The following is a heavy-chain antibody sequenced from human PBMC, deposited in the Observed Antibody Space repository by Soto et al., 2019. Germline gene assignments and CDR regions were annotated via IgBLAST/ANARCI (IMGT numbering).Heavy chain of an antibody. Sequence: EMQLVESGGGLVQPGGSLRLSCAASGFSFSSYWMTWVHQAPGKGLEAVANIKPDESEKYYVDSVKGRFTISRDNAKNSLYLQMDSLRVEDTAVYYCTTDLNWSGTWGQGTMVTVSS. V-gene: IGHV3-7*01. CDR3: TTDLNWSGT. J-gene: IGHJ3*01. D-gene: IGHD1-1*01. CDR1: GFSFSSYW. CDR2: IKPDESEK.